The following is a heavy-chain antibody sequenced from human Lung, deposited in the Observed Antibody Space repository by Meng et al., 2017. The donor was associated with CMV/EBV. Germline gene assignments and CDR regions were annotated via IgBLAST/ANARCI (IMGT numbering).Heavy chain of an antibody. Sequence: SETLSLXCSVSGASVSSGSHYWSWIRQPPGKGPEYIGYIFYSGSTRYNSSFKSRVTMSVNTSKNQFSLKLTSVTAADTAVYYCARNFYSVVYMTTVNSFDYWXQGAXVTVSS. V-gene: IGHV4-61*01. J-gene: IGHJ4*02. CDR3: ARNFYSVVYMTTVNSFDY. D-gene: IGHD4-11*01. CDR2: IFYSGST. CDR1: GASVSSGSHY.